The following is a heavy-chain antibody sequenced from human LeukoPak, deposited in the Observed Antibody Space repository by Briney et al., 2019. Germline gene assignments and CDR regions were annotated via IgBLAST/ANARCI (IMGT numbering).Heavy chain of an antibody. D-gene: IGHD3-10*01. V-gene: IGHV4-38-2*01. J-gene: IGHJ5*02. CDR2: LSHGGTT. Sequence: SETLSLTCAVSGYSISTAYYWGWIRQTPGKGLEWIGSLSHGGTTYYKSSLNSRVTISLDTSSNQFSLRLSSVTAADTAVYYCARFNIVRDLATYNWVDPWGQGTLVTVSS. CDR1: GYSISTAYY. CDR3: ARFNIVRDLATYNWVDP.